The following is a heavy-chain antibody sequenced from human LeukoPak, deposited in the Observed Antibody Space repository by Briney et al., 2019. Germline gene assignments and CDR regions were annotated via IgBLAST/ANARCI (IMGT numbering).Heavy chain of an antibody. Sequence: GGSLRLSCAASGFTFSSYAMSWVRQAPGKGLEWVSAISGSGGSTYYADSVKGRFTISRDNSKNTLYLQMNSLRAEDTAVYYCAKSRDILRYFDWLIDYYYGMDVWGQGTTVTVSS. D-gene: IGHD3-9*01. CDR2: ISGSGGST. CDR3: AKSRDILRYFDWLIDYYYGMDV. V-gene: IGHV3-23*01. CDR1: GFTFSSYA. J-gene: IGHJ6*02.